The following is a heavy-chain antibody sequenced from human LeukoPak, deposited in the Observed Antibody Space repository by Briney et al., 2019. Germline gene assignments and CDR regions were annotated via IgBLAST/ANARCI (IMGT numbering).Heavy chain of an antibody. J-gene: IGHJ4*02. Sequence: GGSLRLSCAASGFTVSSNEMSWVRQAPGKGLEWVAVISYDGSNKYYADSVKGRFTISRDNSRNTLYLQMNSLRAEDTAIYYCARDAYAVADYWGQGTLVTVSS. CDR2: ISYDGSNK. V-gene: IGHV3-30*03. CDR1: GFTVSSNE. CDR3: ARDAYAVADY. D-gene: IGHD4-17*01.